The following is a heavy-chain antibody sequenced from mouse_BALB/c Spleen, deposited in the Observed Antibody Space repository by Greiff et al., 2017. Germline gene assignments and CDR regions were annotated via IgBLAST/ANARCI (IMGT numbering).Heavy chain of an antibody. CDR3: ARDSDYYGSSYQLYWYFDV. D-gene: IGHD1-1*01. V-gene: IGHV5-6-3*01. CDR1: GFTFSSYG. J-gene: IGHJ1*01. CDR2: INSNGGST. Sequence: EVQGVESGGGLVQPGGSLKLSCAASGFTFSSYGMSWVRQTPDKRLELVATINSNGGSTYYPDSVKGRFTISRDNAKNTLYLQMSSLKSEDTAMYYCARDSDYYGSSYQLYWYFDVWGAGTTVTVSS.